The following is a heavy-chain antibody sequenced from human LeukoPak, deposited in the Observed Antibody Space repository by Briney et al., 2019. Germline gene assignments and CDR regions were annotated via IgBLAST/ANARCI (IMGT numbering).Heavy chain of an antibody. V-gene: IGHV3-74*01. J-gene: IGHJ4*02. Sequence: HPGGSLRLSCAASGFTFSTYWMPWVRHAPGKGLVWVSRINGDGGSRNYADSVKGRFTISRDNAKNTLYLQMSSLRVEDTAVYYCASASPHRTAAGGDYWGQGTLVTVST. D-gene: IGHD6-13*01. CDR2: INGDGGSR. CDR3: ASASPHRTAAGGDY. CDR1: GFTFSTYW.